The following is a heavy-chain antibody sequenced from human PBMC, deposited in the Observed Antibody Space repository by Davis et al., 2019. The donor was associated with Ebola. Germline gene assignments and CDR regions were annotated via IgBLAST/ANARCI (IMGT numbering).Heavy chain of an antibody. CDR3: ARDNRGRPLGY. CDR2: IKQDGSEK. V-gene: IGHV3-7*03. D-gene: IGHD3-16*02. J-gene: IGHJ4*02. CDR1: GFTFSDYG. Sequence: GGSLRLSCAGSGFTFSDYGMSWVRQAPGKGLEWVANIKQDGSEKYDVASVRGRFTISRDNTKNSLYLQMKSLRVEDTAVYYCARDNRGRPLGYWGQGTLVIVSS.